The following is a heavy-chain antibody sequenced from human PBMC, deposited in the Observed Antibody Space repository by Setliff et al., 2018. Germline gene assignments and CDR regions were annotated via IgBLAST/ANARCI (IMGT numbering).Heavy chain of an antibody. D-gene: IGHD4-17*01. Sequence: GGSLRLSCTASGLSYINDWVSWVRQAPGKGLEWVAALGYDGTNEYYADSVKGRFTISRDNSKNTLYLQMNSLRREDTAVYYCAKDASDYYWYFNVWGRGTLVTVSS. V-gene: IGHV3-30*02. CDR1: GLSYINDW. CDR3: AKDASDYYWYFNV. J-gene: IGHJ2*01. CDR2: LGYDGTNE.